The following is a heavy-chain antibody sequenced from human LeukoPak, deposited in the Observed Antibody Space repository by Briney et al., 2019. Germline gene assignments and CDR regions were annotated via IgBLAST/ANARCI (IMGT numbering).Heavy chain of an antibody. CDR2: IYYSGST. CDR1: GGSISSADYY. V-gene: IGHV4-30-4*01. D-gene: IGHD6-19*01. CDR3: AREYTLYRSGWFLDY. J-gene: IGHJ4*02. Sequence: PSQTLSLTCTVSGGSISSADYYWSWIRQPPGKGLEWIGYIYYSGSTYYNPSLKSRATISADMSKNQFCLKLSSVTAADTAVYYCAREYTLYRSGWFLDYWGQGTVVTVSS.